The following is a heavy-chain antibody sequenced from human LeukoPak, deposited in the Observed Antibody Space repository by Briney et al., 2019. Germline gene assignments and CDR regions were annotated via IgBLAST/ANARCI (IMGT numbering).Heavy chain of an antibody. CDR3: AGERGLGYCSSTSCYEVDY. V-gene: IGHV1-18*01. Sequence: ASVKVSCKASGYTFTSYGISWVRQAPGQGLEWMCWISVYIGNTNYAQKLQGRVTMTTDTSTSTAYMELRSLRSDDTAVYYCAGERGLGYCSSTSCYEVDYWGQGTLVTVSS. CDR1: GYTFTSYG. D-gene: IGHD2-2*01. CDR2: ISVYIGNT. J-gene: IGHJ4*02.